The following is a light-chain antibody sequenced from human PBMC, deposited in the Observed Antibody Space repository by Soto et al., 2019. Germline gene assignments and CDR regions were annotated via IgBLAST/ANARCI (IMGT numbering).Light chain of an antibody. Sequence: QSVLTQPASLSGSAGQSITISCTGTSSDIGAYDYVSWFQQHPGKAPKLMISEVSNRPSGVSTRFSGSKSGNTASLTISGLQAEDEADYYCFSYRSTGILLFGGGTKVTVL. CDR1: SSDIGAYDY. J-gene: IGLJ2*01. CDR3: FSYRSTGILL. V-gene: IGLV2-14*01. CDR2: EVS.